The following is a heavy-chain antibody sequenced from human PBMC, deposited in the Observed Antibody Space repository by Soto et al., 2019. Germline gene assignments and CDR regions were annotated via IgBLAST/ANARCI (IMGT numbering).Heavy chain of an antibody. CDR1: GFTFSTYG. Sequence: QVQLVESGGGVVQPGTSLRLSCAASGFTFSTYGMHWVRQAPGKGLDWVALIWYDGSRTHYAESVKGRFTISRDNSQKTLLLQMNSLRVEDTAVYYCAREQIGVAGSTYDYWGQGPLVTVSS. CDR2: IWYDGSRT. CDR3: AREQIGVAGSTYDY. J-gene: IGHJ4*02. D-gene: IGHD6-19*01. V-gene: IGHV3-33*01.